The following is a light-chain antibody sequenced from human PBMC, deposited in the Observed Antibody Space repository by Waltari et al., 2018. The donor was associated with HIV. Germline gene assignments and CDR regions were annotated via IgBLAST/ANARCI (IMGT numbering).Light chain of an antibody. CDR1: SSNIGSNT. CDR2: SSD. CDR3: ATGDDSLNGWV. Sequence: QSVLTQPPPASGNPGQRVTISCSGSSSNIGSNTVSWYQQVPGTAPKVFIYSSDDRRSGVRYRVSDSKSGTSASLAISGLHAEDEADDYCATGDDSLNGWVFGGGTKVTVL. J-gene: IGLJ3*02. V-gene: IGLV1-44*01.